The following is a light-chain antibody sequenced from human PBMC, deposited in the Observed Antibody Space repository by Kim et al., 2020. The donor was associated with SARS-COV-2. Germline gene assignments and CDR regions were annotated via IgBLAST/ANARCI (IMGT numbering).Light chain of an antibody. J-gene: IGKJ5*01. V-gene: IGKV1D-12*01. CDR1: QDISGW. CDR3: QEANHFPIM. CDR2: GAS. Sequence: DTHMTQSPSSVSASVGDRVTITCRAGQDISGWVAWYQQTPGKAPKLLIYGASTLQSGVPSRFSGSGSGTEFTLTISNLQPEDFATYYCQEANHFPIMFGQGTRLEIK.